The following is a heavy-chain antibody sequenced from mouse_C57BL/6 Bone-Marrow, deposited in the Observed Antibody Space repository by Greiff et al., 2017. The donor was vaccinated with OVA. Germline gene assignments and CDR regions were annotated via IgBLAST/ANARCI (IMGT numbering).Heavy chain of an antibody. CDR2: ISRGGSYT. J-gene: IGHJ4*01. Sequence: DVMLVESGGDLVKPGGSLKLSCAASGFTFSSYGMSWVRQTPDKRLEWVATISRGGSYTYYPDSVKGRFTISRDNAKNTLYLQMSSLKSEDTAMYDCASLGNSYAMDYWGQGTSVTVSS. CDR3: ASLGNSYAMDY. V-gene: IGHV5-6*02. D-gene: IGHD2-1*01. CDR1: GFTFSSYG.